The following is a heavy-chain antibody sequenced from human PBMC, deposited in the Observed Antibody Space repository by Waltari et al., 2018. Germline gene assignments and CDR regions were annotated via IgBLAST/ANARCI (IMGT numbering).Heavy chain of an antibody. Sequence: QVVLVESGGAVVQPGKSLRLSCSASGFTFTMSGMHWVRQVPGKGLEWVAGVSNDGSYSFYTQSLKGRFTISRDNYRNTVSLQMDSLGHDDTGVYYCAKQEDYSGHNGYPNGFYFGSWGRGTRVVVSS. CDR1: GFTFTMSG. V-gene: IGHV3-30*05. CDR2: VSNDGSYS. D-gene: IGHD3-10*01. CDR3: AKQEDYSGHNGYPNGFYFGS. J-gene: IGHJ4*02.